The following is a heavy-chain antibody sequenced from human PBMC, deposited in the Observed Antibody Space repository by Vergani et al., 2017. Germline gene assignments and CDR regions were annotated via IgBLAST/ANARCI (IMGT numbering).Heavy chain of an antibody. V-gene: IGHV4-34*01. J-gene: IGHJ3*02. CDR2: INHSGST. CDR1: GGSFSGYY. Sequence: QVQLQQWGAGLLKPSETLSLTCAVYGGSFSGYYWSWIRQPPGKGLEWIGVINHSGSTNYNPSLKSRVTISVDTSKNQFSLKLSSVTAADTAVYYCARGRLRYFDWLSKPDAFDIWGQGTMVTVSS. CDR3: ARGRLRYFDWLSKPDAFDI. D-gene: IGHD3-9*01.